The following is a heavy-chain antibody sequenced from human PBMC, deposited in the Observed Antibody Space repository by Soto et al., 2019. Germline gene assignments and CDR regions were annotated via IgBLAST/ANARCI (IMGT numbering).Heavy chain of an antibody. Sequence: QMQLVQSGAEVKKPGSSVKVSCKASGGTLSSFINYPINWVRQAPGQGLEWMGGIVPNVGTVNYAQKFQGRVTITADKSPGTAYLELSSLISEDTALYYCARRDTSGFPRYFDNWGQGTLVTVSS. CDR1: GGTLSSFINYP. CDR3: ARRDTSGFPRYFDN. V-gene: IGHV1-69*06. J-gene: IGHJ4*02. D-gene: IGHD3-3*01. CDR2: IVPNVGTV.